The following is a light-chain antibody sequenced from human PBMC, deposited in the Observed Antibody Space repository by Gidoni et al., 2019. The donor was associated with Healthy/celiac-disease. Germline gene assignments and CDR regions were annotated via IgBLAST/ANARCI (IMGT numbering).Light chain of an antibody. Sequence: DIQLTQSPSTLSASVGYRVTITCRASQSISSWLAWYQQKPGKAPKLLIYKASSLESGVPSRFSGSGSGTEFTLTISSLQPDDFATYYCQLYNSYSYTFGQGTKLEIK. CDR3: QLYNSYSYT. CDR1: QSISSW. V-gene: IGKV1-5*03. J-gene: IGKJ2*01. CDR2: KAS.